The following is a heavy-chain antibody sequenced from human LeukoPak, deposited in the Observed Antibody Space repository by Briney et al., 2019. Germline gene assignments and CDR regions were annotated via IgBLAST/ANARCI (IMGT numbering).Heavy chain of an antibody. J-gene: IGHJ4*02. V-gene: IGHV4-39*01. Sequence: PSETLSLTCAVSGGSISSNSYYWGWIRQPPGKGLEWIGSIYYSGSTYYNPSLKSRVTISVDTSKNQFSLKLSSVTAADTAVYYCARGVRGQYYFDYWGQGTLVTVSS. CDR1: GGSISSNSYY. CDR2: IYYSGST. CDR3: ARGVRGQYYFDY. D-gene: IGHD1-1*01.